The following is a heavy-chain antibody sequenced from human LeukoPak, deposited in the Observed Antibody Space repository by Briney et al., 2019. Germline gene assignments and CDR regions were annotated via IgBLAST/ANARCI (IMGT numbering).Heavy chain of an antibody. CDR1: GDSVPSNSAA. J-gene: IGHJ4*02. Sequence: SQTLSLTYAISGDSVPSNSAALNWIKQSPSRGLEWLGRTYYRSKWYNDYAVSGKSRITIIPDTSKNQFSLKLNSVTSEDTAVYYWARDSDDGSGYPGPFDYWGQGTLISFSA. CDR3: ARDSDDGSGYPGPFDY. V-gene: IGHV6-1*01. D-gene: IGHD3-22*01. CDR2: TYYRSKWYN.